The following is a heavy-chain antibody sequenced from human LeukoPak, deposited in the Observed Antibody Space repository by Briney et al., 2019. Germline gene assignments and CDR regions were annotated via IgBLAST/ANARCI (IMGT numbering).Heavy chain of an antibody. J-gene: IGHJ4*02. V-gene: IGHV1-2*02. CDR3: ARCKWELPRPDY. D-gene: IGHD1-26*01. Sequence: GASVKVSCKASGYTFTSYGISWVRQAPGQGLEWMGWINPNSGGTNYAQKFQGRVTMTRDTSISTAYMELSRLRSDDTAVYYCARCKWELPRPDYWGQGTLVTVSS. CDR1: GYTFTSYG. CDR2: INPNSGGT.